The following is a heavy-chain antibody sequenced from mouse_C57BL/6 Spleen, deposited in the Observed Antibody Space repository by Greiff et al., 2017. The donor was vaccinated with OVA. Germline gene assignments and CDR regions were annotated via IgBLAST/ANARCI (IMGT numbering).Heavy chain of an antibody. V-gene: IGHV1-80*01. CDR1: GYAFSSYW. Sequence: QVQLKQSGAELVKPGASVKISCKASGYAFSSYWMNWVKQRPGKGLEWIGQIYPGDGDTNYNGKFKGKATLTADKSSSTAYMQLSSLTSEDSAVYFCARRTITTVVATDAMDYWGQGTSVTVSS. J-gene: IGHJ4*01. CDR3: ARRTITTVVATDAMDY. CDR2: IYPGDGDT. D-gene: IGHD1-1*01.